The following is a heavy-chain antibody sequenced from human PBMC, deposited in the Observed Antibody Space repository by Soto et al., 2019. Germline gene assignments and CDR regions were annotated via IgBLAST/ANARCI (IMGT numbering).Heavy chain of an antibody. CDR1: GYSFTSYW. CDR2: IDPSDSYT. V-gene: IGHV5-10-1*03. Sequence: EVQLVQSGAEVKKPGESLRISCKGSGYSFTSYWISWVRQMPGKGLEWMGRIDPSDSYTNYSPSFQGHVTISADKSISTAYLQWSSLKASDTAMYYCARLPHYYDSSGYYKDYWGQGTLVTVSS. J-gene: IGHJ4*02. D-gene: IGHD3-22*01. CDR3: ARLPHYYDSSGYYKDY.